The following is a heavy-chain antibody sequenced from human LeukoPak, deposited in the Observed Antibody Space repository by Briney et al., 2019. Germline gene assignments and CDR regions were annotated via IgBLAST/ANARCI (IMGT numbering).Heavy chain of an antibody. J-gene: IGHJ5*02. V-gene: IGHV3-7*01. CDR1: GFTFSSYW. CDR2: IKQDGSEK. Sequence: GGSLRLSCADAGFTFSSYWMSWVRQAPGKGLEWVANIKQDGSEKYYVDSVKGRFTISRDNAKNSLYLQMNSLRAEDTAVYYCARMLPEISMTVVILPGSNCFDPWGQGTLVTVSS. D-gene: IGHD3-22*01. CDR3: ARMLPEISMTVVILPGSNCFDP.